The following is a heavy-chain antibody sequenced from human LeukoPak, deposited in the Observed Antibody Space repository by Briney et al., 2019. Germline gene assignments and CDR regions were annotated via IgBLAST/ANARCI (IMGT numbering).Heavy chain of an antibody. Sequence: GASVKVSCKASGGTFSSYAISWVRQAPGQGLEWMGGIIPIFGTANYAQKFQGRVTITADKSTSTAYMELSSLRSEDTAVYYCARDRGYSYGDYYYMDVWGKGTTVTVSS. CDR2: IIPIFGTA. D-gene: IGHD5-18*01. CDR3: ARDRGYSYGDYYYMDV. V-gene: IGHV1-69*06. CDR1: GGTFSSYA. J-gene: IGHJ6*03.